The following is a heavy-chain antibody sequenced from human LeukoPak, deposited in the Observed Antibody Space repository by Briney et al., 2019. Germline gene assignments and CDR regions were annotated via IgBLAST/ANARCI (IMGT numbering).Heavy chain of an antibody. CDR1: GFTFSSYA. V-gene: IGHV3-33*08. CDR3: AREARLKWIQHGSGGGFDY. D-gene: IGHD5-18*01. J-gene: IGHJ4*02. CDR2: IWYDGSNK. Sequence: GGSLRLSCAASGFTFSSYAMHWVRQAPGKGLEWVAVIWYDGSNKYYADSVKGRFTISRDNSKNTLYLQMNSLRAEDTAVYYCAREARLKWIQHGSGGGFDYWGQGTLVTVSS.